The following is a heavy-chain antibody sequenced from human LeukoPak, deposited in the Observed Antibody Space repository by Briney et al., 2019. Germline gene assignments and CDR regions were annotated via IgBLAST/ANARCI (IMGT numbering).Heavy chain of an antibody. V-gene: IGHV4-59*01. CDR1: IGFISSYY. CDR2: IYYSGGTT. D-gene: IGHD4-17*01. CDR3: ARAVTTGLDYLDY. Sequence: SETLSLTCTASIGFISSYYWSWIRQPPGKGLEWIGYIYYSGGTTNCNPSLKSRVTISGDTSKNQFFLKLSSVTAADTAVYYCARAVTTGLDYLDYWGQGTLVTVSS. J-gene: IGHJ4*02.